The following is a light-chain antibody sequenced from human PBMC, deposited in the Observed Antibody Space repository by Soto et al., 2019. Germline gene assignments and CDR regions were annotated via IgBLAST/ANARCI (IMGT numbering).Light chain of an antibody. V-gene: IGLV2-8*01. CDR2: GVT. Sequence: QSVLTQPPSASGSPGQSVTISCTGTSSDVGAYTYVSWYQQHPGKAPKLMIYGVTERPSGVPDRFSGSKSGNTASLTVSGLQTEYEAYYYCSSYAGSNYYVFGTGTKAIVL. CDR1: SSDVGAYTY. CDR3: SSYAGSNYYV. J-gene: IGLJ1*01.